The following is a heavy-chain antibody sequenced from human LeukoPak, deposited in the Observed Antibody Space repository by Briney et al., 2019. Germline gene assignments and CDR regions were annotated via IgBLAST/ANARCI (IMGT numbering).Heavy chain of an antibody. CDR2: IYPGDSDT. D-gene: IGHD3-10*01. J-gene: IGHJ4*02. Sequence: GESLQISCKGSGYSFTSYWIGWVRQLPGKGLEWMGIIYPGDSDTRYSPSFQGQVTISADKSISTAYLQWSSLKASDTAMYYCARPRYYYGSGSPPPYFDYWGQGTLVTVSS. CDR3: ARPRYYYGSGSPPPYFDY. CDR1: GYSFTSYW. V-gene: IGHV5-51*01.